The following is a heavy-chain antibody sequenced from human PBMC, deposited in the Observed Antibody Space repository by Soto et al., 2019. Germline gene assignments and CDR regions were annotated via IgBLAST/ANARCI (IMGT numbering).Heavy chain of an antibody. V-gene: IGHV3-23*01. CDR3: ASRAFY. CDR2: ISSSGGST. CDR1: GFTFSNYA. Sequence: PGGSLRLSCAASGFTFSNYAVTWVRRAPGKGLEWVSAISSSGGSTYYADSVKGRFTISRDNSKNTLYLQMNSLRAEDTAVYYCASRAFYWGQGTLVTVSS. D-gene: IGHD3-16*01. J-gene: IGHJ4*02.